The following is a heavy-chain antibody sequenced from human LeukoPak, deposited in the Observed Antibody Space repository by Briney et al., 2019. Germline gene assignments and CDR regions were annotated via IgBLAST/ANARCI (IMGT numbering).Heavy chain of an antibody. V-gene: IGHV4-30-2*01. CDR3: ARGVVRTSSNWFDP. D-gene: IGHD3-10*01. CDR1: GVSISSGGYS. Sequence: SETLSLTCAVSGVSISSGGYSWSWLRQPPGKGLEWIGYIYHSGSTYYNPSLKSRVTISVDRSKNQFSLKLSSVTAADTAVYYCARGVVRTSSNWFDPWGQGTLVTVSS. CDR2: IYHSGST. J-gene: IGHJ5*02.